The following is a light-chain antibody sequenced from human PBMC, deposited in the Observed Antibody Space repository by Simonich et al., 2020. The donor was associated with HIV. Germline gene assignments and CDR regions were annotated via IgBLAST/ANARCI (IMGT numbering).Light chain of an antibody. J-gene: IGLJ2*01. CDR3: QSYDSSNVV. V-gene: IGLV6-57*03. CDR2: EDN. Sequence: NFMLTQPHSVSESPGQTVTISCTRSSGSIASNYVQWYQQRPGSAPTTVIYEDNQRPSWAPDRFSGSIDSSSNSASLTIAGLKTEDEADYYCQSYDSSNVVFGGGTKLTVL. CDR1: SGSIASNY.